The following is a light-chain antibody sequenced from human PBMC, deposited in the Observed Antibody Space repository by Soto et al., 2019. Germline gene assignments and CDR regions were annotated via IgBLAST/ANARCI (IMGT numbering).Light chain of an antibody. J-gene: IGKJ1*01. CDR2: KAS. Sequence: IQMTQSPSTLSASVGDRVTITCRASQSISSWLAWYQQKPGKAPKLLIYKASSLESGVPSRCSGTGSGTEFPLAISHLQPDDFATYYCQQSWTFGQGNKVAIK. CDR3: QQSWT. CDR1: QSISSW. V-gene: IGKV1-5*03.